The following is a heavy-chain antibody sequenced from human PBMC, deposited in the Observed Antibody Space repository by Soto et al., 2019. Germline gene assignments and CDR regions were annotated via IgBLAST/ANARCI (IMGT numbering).Heavy chain of an antibody. CDR3: AGSYGNSWYAY. D-gene: IGHD6-13*01. J-gene: IGHJ4*02. Sequence: SETLSLTCTVSGGSISTHYWSWIRQPPGKGLEWIGYSHSSGYSHYNPSLKSRVTISVDTSNNQISLKVTSVTAADTAMYYCAGSYGNSWYAYWGQGSLVTVSS. V-gene: IGHV4-59*11. CDR1: GGSISTHY. CDR2: SHSSGYS.